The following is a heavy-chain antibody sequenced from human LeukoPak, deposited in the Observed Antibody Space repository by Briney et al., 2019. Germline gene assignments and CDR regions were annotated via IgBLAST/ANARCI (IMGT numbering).Heavy chain of an antibody. CDR1: GLTFSSFA. V-gene: IGHV3-23*01. CDR3: AKGGSSQPNYFNY. Sequence: GGSLRLSCAASGLTFSSFAMTWVRQAPGKGLEWVSAITGSGDSTYYADSVKGRFTISRDNSKNTLYVQMNSLGAEDTAVYYCAKGGSSQPNYFNYWGQGTLVTVSS. CDR2: ITGSGDST. J-gene: IGHJ4*02. D-gene: IGHD6-6*01.